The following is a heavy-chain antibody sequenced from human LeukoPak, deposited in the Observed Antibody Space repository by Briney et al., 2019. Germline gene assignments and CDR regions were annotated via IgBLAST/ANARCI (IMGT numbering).Heavy chain of an antibody. J-gene: IGHJ6*04. CDR2: IYSGGST. D-gene: IGHD6-13*01. CDR3: ARDIGSSWSDGLDV. Sequence: PGGSLRLSCAASGFTVSSNYMSWVRQAPGKGLEWVSVIYSGGSTYYADSVKGRFTISRDNSKNTLYLQMNSLRAEDTAVYYCARDIGSSWSDGLDVWGKGTTVTVSS. V-gene: IGHV3-66*01. CDR1: GFTVSSNY.